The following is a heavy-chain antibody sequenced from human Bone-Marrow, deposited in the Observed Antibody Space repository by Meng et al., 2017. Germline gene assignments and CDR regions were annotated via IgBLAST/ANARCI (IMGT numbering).Heavy chain of an antibody. CDR2: IYTSGST. D-gene: IGHD3-22*01. V-gene: IGHV4-61*02. Sequence: SETLSLTCTVPGGSISSGSYYWSWIRQPAGKGLEWIGRIYTSGSTNYNPSLKSRVTISVDTSKNQFSLKLSSVTAADTAVYYCARGKYYYDSSGYYEPLDAFDIWGQGTMVTVSS. CDR1: GGSISSGSYY. CDR3: ARGKYYYDSSGYYEPLDAFDI. J-gene: IGHJ3*02.